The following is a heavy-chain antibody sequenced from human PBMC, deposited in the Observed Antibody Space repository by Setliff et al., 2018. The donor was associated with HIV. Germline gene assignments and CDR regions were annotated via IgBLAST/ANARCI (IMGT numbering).Heavy chain of an antibody. CDR1: GVTFSTYG. CDR2: IIPLFGTA. CDR3: ARAPAHEHATGWYSSSNRFDP. D-gene: IGHD6-19*01. J-gene: IGHJ5*02. V-gene: IGHV1-69*13. Sequence: SVKVSCKASGVTFSTYGITWVRQAPGQGVEWMGEIIPLFGTAHYAQRFQGRLTITADDSTSTAYMELSRLKSADTAVYYCARAPAHEHATGWYSSSNRFDPWGRGTLVTVSS.